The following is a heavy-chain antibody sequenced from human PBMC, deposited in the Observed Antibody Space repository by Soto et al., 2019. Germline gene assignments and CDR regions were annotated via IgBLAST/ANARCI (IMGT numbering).Heavy chain of an antibody. Sequence: PGGSLRLSCAASGFTFGASALQWVRQASGKGLEWVSYISSSSSTIYYADSVKGRFTISRDNAKNSLYLQMNSLRAEDTAVYYCAREYDILNWFDPWGQGTLVTVSS. V-gene: IGHV3-48*01. CDR3: AREYDILNWFDP. CDR1: GFTFGASA. CDR2: ISSSSSTI. D-gene: IGHD3-9*01. J-gene: IGHJ5*02.